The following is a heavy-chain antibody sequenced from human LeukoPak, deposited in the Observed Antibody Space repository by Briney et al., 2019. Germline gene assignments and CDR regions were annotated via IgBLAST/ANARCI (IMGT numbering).Heavy chain of an antibody. CDR1: GFTFSSYS. CDR2: ISSSSSTI. V-gene: IGHV3-48*01. CDR3: ARDGYYYDSSGTFDY. D-gene: IGHD3-22*01. J-gene: IGHJ4*02. Sequence: GGSLRLSCAASGFTFSSYSMNWVCQAPGKGLEWVSYISSSSSTIYYADSVKGRFTISRDNAKNSLYLQMNSLRAEDTAVYYCARDGYYYDSSGTFDYWGQGTLVTVSS.